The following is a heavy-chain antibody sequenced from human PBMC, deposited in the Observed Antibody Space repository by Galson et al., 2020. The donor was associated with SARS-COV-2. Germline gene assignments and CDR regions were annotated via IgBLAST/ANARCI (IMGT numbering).Heavy chain of an antibody. CDR2: INHSGDT. CDR1: GGSFSNYH. Sequence: SETLSLTCAVYGGSFSNYHWSWIRQPPGKGLEWIGEINHSGDTRYNPSLKSPVAISVDTSRNQFSLRLRSATAADAAVYYCARGKAGQNYNASGRNLHFDYWGQGTVVTVAS. J-gene: IGHJ4*02. V-gene: IGHV4-34*01. CDR3: ARGKAGQNYNASGRNLHFDY. D-gene: IGHD3-10*01.